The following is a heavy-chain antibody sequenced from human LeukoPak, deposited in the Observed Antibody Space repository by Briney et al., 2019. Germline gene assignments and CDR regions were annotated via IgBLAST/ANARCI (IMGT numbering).Heavy chain of an antibody. J-gene: IGHJ4*02. CDR2: TYYSGST. CDR1: GVSVSSGSYY. D-gene: IGHD5-18*01. CDR3: ARVSEDTAMGTSDLGY. Sequence: NASETLSLTCTVSGVSVSSGSYYWSWIRQPPGKGLEWIGYTYYSGSTNYNPSLKSRVTISVDTSKNQFSLKLSSVTAADTAVYYCARVSEDTAMGTSDLGYWGQGTLVTVSS. V-gene: IGHV4-61*01.